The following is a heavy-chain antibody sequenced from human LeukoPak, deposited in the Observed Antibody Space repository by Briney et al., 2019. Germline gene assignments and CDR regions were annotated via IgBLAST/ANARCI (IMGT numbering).Heavy chain of an antibody. J-gene: IGHJ4*02. CDR2: INHSGST. CDR1: GGSFSGYY. Sequence: PSETLSLTCAVYGGSFSGYYWSWIRQPPGKGLEWIGEINHSGSTNYNPSLKSRVTISVDTSKNQFSLKLSSVTAADTAVYYCASVRRDIVATIGDYWGRGTLVTVSS. D-gene: IGHD5-12*01. CDR3: ASVRRDIVATIGDY. V-gene: IGHV4-34*01.